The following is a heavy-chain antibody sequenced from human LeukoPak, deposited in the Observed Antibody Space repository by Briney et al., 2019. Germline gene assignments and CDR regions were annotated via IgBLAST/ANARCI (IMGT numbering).Heavy chain of an antibody. CDR1: GFTVNSNY. J-gene: IGHJ4*02. CDR3: ARLTPAARRLYFVD. V-gene: IGHV3-53*01. Sequence: PGGSLRLSCAASGFTVNSNYLSWVRQAPGQGLEWVSTLYNTGNTYYANSVKGRISISRDNSKNTLFLQMNSLRAEDTAVYYCARLTPAARRLYFVDWGPGTLVTVSS. CDR2: LYNTGNT. D-gene: IGHD6-6*01.